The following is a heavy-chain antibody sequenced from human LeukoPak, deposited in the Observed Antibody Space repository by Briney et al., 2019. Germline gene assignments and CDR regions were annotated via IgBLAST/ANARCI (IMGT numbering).Heavy chain of an antibody. CDR3: ARDGVFGESMDV. CDR1: GFTFSSYG. V-gene: IGHV3-30*02. CDR2: IRYDGSNK. D-gene: IGHD3-10*01. Sequence: GRSLRLSCAASGFTFSSYGMHWVRQAPGKGLEWVAFIRYDGSNKYYADSVKGRFTISRDNSKNMLYLQMNSLRSDDTAVYYCARDGVFGESMDVWGKGTTVTISS. J-gene: IGHJ6*03.